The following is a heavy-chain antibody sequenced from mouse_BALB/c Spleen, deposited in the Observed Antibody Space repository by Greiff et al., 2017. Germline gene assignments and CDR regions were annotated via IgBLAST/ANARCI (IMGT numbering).Heavy chain of an antibody. CDR3: TNYYGNYEGGAMDY. D-gene: IGHD2-1*01. CDR2: IYPGNSDT. J-gene: IGHJ4*01. Sequence: EVQLQQSGTVLARPGASVKMSCKASGYSFTSYWMHWVKQRPGQGLEWIGAIYPGNSDTSYNQKFKGKAKLTAVTSASTAYMELSSLTNEDSAVYYCTNYYGNYEGGAMDYWGQGTSVTVSS. CDR1: GYSFTSYW. V-gene: IGHV1-5*01.